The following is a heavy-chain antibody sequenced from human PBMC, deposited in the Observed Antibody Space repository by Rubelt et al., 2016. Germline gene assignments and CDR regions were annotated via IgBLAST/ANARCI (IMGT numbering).Heavy chain of an antibody. J-gene: IGHJ6*03. CDR3: AREGASSFGYYYYYIDI. D-gene: IGHD2-2*01. CDR2: ISYDGSNK. V-gene: IGHV3-33*05. Sequence: GKGLEWVTVISYDGSNKYYADSVKGRFTISRDNSKNTLYLQMNSLRAEDTAVYYCAREGASSFGYYYYYIDIWGNGTTVTVSS.